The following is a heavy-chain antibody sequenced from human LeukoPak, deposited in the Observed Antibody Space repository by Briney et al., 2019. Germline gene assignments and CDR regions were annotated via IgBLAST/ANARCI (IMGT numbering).Heavy chain of an antibody. J-gene: IGHJ4*02. V-gene: IGHV3-66*01. CDR2: IYSGGST. Sequence: GGSLRLSCAASGFTVSSNYMSWVRQAPGKGLEWVSVIYSGGSTYYADSVKGRFTISRDNSKNTLYLQMNSLRAEDTAVCYCARDVSSGWFGYWGQGTLVTVSS. D-gene: IGHD6-19*01. CDR1: GFTVSSNY. CDR3: ARDVSSGWFGY.